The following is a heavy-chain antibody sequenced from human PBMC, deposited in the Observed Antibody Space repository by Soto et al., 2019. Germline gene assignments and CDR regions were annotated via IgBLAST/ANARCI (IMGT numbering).Heavy chain of an antibody. J-gene: IGHJ4*02. Sequence: EVELVESGGGLVKPGGSLTLSCAASGFTFRTYYMIWVRQAPGKGLEWVSSISAGSSNIYYAPSVKGRLTISRDNAKNSLYLQINSLRAEDTAVYYCARQYPSSSRHFDHWGQGTLVTVSS. CDR3: ARQYPSSSRHFDH. CDR1: GFTFRTYY. V-gene: IGHV3-21*01. D-gene: IGHD6-6*01. CDR2: ISAGSSNI.